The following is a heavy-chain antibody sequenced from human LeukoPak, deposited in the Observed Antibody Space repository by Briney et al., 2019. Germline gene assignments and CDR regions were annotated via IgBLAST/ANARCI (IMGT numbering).Heavy chain of an antibody. CDR2: INPKSGDT. D-gene: IGHD3-22*01. V-gene: IGHV1-2*02. Sequence: ASVKVSCKASGYTFTDYFIHWVRQAPGQGLEWMEWINPKSGDTKYRQRFQGRVTVTRDTSITTAYMELSRLTSDDTAIYYCARVVYDSSGYYLGYWGQGTLVTVSS. CDR1: GYTFTDYF. CDR3: ARVVYDSSGYYLGY. J-gene: IGHJ4*02.